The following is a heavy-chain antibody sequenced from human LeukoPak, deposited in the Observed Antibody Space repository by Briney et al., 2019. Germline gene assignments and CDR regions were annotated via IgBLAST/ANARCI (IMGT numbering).Heavy chain of an antibody. V-gene: IGHV1-18*01. CDR1: GYTFTSYG. Sequence: GASVKVSCKASGYTFTSYGISWVRQAPGQGLEWMGWISTNNGNTNYAQKVQGRVTMTTDTSTSTAYMELRSLRSDDTAVYYCARGGITVARDYFDPWGQGTLVTVSS. J-gene: IGHJ4*02. D-gene: IGHD6-19*01. CDR2: ISTNNGNT. CDR3: ARGGITVARDYFDP.